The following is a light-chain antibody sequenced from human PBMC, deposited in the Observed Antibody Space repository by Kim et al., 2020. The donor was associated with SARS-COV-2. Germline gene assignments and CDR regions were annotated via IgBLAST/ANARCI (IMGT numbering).Light chain of an antibody. J-gene: IGKJ2*01. V-gene: IGKV3-15*01. CDR1: QSVSSN. Sequence: EIVMTQSPATLSVSPGERATLTCRASQSVSSNLAWYQQKPGQAPRLLIYGASTRTTGIPARFSGSGSGTEFTLTISSLQSEDCAVYSCQQYNNWPRTFGQGTKLEI. CDR2: GAS. CDR3: QQYNNWPRT.